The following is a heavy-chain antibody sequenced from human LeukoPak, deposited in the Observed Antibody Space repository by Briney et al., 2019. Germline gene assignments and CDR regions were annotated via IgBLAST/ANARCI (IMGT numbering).Heavy chain of an antibody. CDR1: GFTFKNYA. V-gene: IGHV3-23*01. Sequence: GGSLRLSCAASGFTFKNYAMNWVRQSPGQGLEWVSTISGDAVTSWYADSVKGRFTISRDNSKNTLYLQMNSLRAEDTAVYYCAREGGATTRGRPYYFDYWGQGTLVTVSS. J-gene: IGHJ4*02. CDR3: AREGGATTRGRPYYFDY. D-gene: IGHD4-17*01. CDR2: ISGDAVTS.